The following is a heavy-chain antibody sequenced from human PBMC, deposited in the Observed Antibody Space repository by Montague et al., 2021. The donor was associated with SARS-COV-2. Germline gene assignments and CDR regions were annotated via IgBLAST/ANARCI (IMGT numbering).Heavy chain of an antibody. D-gene: IGHD2-2*01. Sequence: SLRLSCAASGFTFSDYYMSWIRQAPGEGLVWVSYISSTSSYTNYADSVKGRFTVSRDNAKSSLYLHMNSLRPEDTAVYYCARGVPPDYWGQGTLVTVSS. J-gene: IGHJ4*02. V-gene: IGHV3-11*05. CDR2: ISSTSSYT. CDR3: ARGVPPDY. CDR1: GFTFSDYY.